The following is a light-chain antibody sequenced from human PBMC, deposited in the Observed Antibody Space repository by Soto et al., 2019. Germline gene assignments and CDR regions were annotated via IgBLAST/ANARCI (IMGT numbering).Light chain of an antibody. J-gene: IGKJ1*01. Sequence: DIQMTQSPSTMSASVEDRVTITCRASQSISSWLAWYQQKPGKAPKLLIYKASSLQSGIPSRFSGSESGTEFTLTISSLQPDDFATYYCQQYNSYSEAFGQGTKVDIK. CDR3: QQYNSYSEA. V-gene: IGKV1-5*03. CDR2: KAS. CDR1: QSISSW.